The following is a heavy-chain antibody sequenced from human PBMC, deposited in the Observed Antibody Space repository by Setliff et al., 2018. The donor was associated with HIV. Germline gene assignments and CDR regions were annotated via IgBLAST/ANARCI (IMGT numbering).Heavy chain of an antibody. CDR3: AREDYYDSY. J-gene: IGHJ4*02. V-gene: IGHV1-69*05. D-gene: IGHD3-22*01. CDR1: GGTFSSYA. Sequence: SVKVSCKASGGTFSSYAINWVRQAPGQGLEWMGGIIPIFGTANYAQKFQGRVTITTDESTGTTYLELSSLRSEDTAVYYCAREDYYDSYWGQGTLVTVSS. CDR2: IIPIFGTA.